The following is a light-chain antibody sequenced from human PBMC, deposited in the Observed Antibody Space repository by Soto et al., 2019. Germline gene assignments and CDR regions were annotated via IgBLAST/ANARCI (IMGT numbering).Light chain of an antibody. Sequence: DIQMTQSPSPLSGSGGDGVTITCRSSQSISSYLNWYQQKPGKAPKLLIYSASSLQSGVTSRFSGSGSGTDFTLTISSLQSEDFAVYYCQQHNNWPSITFGQGTRLEIK. V-gene: IGKV1-39*01. CDR2: SAS. CDR1: QSISSY. J-gene: IGKJ5*01. CDR3: QQHNNWPSIT.